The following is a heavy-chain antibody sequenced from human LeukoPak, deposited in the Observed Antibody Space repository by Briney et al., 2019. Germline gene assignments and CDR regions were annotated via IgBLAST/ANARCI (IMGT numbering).Heavy chain of an antibody. V-gene: IGHV1-18*01. CDR2: ISAYNSNT. CDR1: GYTFTSYG. J-gene: IGHJ4*02. Sequence: ASVKVSCKASGYTFTSYGINWVRQAPGQGLEWMGWISAYNSNTHYAQKLQGRVTMTTDTSTSTAYMEVRSLRSDDTAVYYRARDFYSGYDSETYGNGCFDYWGQGTLVTVSS. CDR3: ARDFYSGYDSETYGNGCFDY. D-gene: IGHD5-12*01.